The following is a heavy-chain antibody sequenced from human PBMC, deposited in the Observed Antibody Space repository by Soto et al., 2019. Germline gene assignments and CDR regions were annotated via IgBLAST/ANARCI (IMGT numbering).Heavy chain of an antibody. D-gene: IGHD3-9*01. CDR2: ISGSGGST. Sequence: PGGSLRLSCAASGFTFSGYSMSWVRQAPGKGLEWVSAISGSGGSTYYADSVKGRFTISRDNSKNTLYLQMNSLRAEDTAVYYCAKDTRSYDILTGLDYWGQGTLVTV. J-gene: IGHJ4*02. CDR3: AKDTRSYDILTGLDY. V-gene: IGHV3-23*01. CDR1: GFTFSGYS.